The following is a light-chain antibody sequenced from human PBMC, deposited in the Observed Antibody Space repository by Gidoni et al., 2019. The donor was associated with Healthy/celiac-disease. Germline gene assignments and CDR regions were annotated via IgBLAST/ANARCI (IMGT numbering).Light chain of an antibody. J-gene: IGKJ4*01. CDR2: KAS. CDR3: QQYNSYLLT. V-gene: IGKV1-5*03. CDR1: QSISSW. Sequence: IQMTQSPSTLSASVGYRVTITCRASQSISSWLAWYQQKPGKAPKLLIYKASSLESGVPSRFSGSGSGTEFTLTISSLQPDDFATYYCQQYNSYLLTFGGGTKVEIK.